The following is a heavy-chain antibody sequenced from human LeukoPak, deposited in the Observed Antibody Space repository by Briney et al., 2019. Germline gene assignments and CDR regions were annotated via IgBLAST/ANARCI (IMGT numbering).Heavy chain of an antibody. Sequence: GRSLRLCCAASGFTLSSYGMHWVRQAPRKGLEGVAVIWNDGSNKYYAAAVKGRFTISRDNSKNTLYLQMNSLRAEDKAVYYCAGQDDSSGGGGFDPWGQGTLVTVSS. V-gene: IGHV3-33*01. CDR2: IWNDGSNK. J-gene: IGHJ5*02. CDR1: GFTLSSYG. D-gene: IGHD3-22*01. CDR3: AGQDDSSGGGGFDP.